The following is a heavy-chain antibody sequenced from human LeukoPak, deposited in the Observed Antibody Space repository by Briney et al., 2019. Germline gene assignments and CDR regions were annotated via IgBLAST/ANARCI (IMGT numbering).Heavy chain of an antibody. Sequence: SVKVSCKASGGTFSSYAISWVRQAPGQGLEWMGGVIPIFGTANYAQKFQGRVTITTDESTSTAYMELSSLRSEDTAVYYCAREGSYSSSGHYYYYMDVWGKGTTVTVSS. CDR2: VIPIFGTA. V-gene: IGHV1-69*05. D-gene: IGHD6-6*01. CDR1: GGTFSSYA. CDR3: AREGSYSSSGHYYYYMDV. J-gene: IGHJ6*03.